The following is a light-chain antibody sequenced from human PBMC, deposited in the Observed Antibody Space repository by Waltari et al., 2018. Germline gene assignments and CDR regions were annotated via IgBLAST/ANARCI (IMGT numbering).Light chain of an antibody. CDR3: QQYNNWPPGT. V-gene: IGKV3-15*01. CDR1: QTIGFS. CDR2: HAS. J-gene: IGKJ1*01. Sequence: TVVTQSPATLSVSPGERATLSCRTSQTIGFSLAWYQQKPGQAPRLLTYHASTRATGIPDRFSGSGSESDFTLTISSLQSEDVAVYYCQQYNNWPPGTFGQGTKVEI.